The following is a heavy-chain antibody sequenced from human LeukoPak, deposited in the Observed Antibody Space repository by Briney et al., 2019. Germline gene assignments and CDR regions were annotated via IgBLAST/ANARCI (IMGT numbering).Heavy chain of an antibody. D-gene: IGHD3-16*01. V-gene: IGHV3-15*01. CDR3: TTDFTGEGPLFDY. CDR1: GFTFSNAW. Sequence: GGSLRLSCAASGFTFSNAWMSWVRQAPGKGLEWVGRIKSKTDGGTTDYAAPVKGRFTISRDDSKNTLYLQMNSLKTEDTAVYYCTTDFTGEGPLFDYWGQGTLVTVSS. CDR2: IKSKTDGGTT. J-gene: IGHJ4*02.